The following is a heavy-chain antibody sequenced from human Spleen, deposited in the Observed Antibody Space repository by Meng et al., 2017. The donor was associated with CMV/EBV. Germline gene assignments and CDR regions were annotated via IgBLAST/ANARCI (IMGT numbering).Heavy chain of an antibody. D-gene: IGHD3-3*01. J-gene: IGHJ4*02. CDR3: AHSYYDFWSGYNYFDY. V-gene: IGHV2-5*01. CDR1: FSLSTSGVG. Sequence: FSLSTSGVGVCWIRQPPGQALEWLALIYWNDDKRYSPSLKSRLTITKDTSKNQVVLTMTNMDPVDTATYYCAHSYYDFWSGYNYFDYWGQGTLVTVSS. CDR2: IYWNDDK.